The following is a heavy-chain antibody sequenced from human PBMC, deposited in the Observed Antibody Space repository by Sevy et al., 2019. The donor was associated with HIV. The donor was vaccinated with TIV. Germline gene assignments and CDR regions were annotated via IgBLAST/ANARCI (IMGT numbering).Heavy chain of an antibody. D-gene: IGHD6-6*01. J-gene: IGHJ4*02. V-gene: IGHV3-23*01. Sequence: GGSLRLSCAASGFTFSSYGMHWVRQTPGKGLEWVSGISASGGTTDYADSVKGRFTISRDNSRNTLSLQMNNLRAGDTAVYYCAKEADRYSSSSSADYWGQGTLVTVSS. CDR1: GFTFSSYG. CDR3: AKEADRYSSSSSADY. CDR2: ISASGGTT.